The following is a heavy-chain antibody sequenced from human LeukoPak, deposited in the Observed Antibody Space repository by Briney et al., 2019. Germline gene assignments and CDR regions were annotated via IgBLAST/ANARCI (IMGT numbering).Heavy chain of an antibody. CDR1: GFTFSSYS. J-gene: IGHJ3*02. Sequence: SGGSLRLSCAASGFTFSSYSMNWVGQAPGKGLEWVSVIRSDGSTNHADSVKGRFTIPRDNSKNTLYLQMNNLRAEDTAMYYCAREMYSGMYNDAFDIWGQGTKVTVSS. V-gene: IGHV3-53*01. CDR2: IRSDGST. D-gene: IGHD1-26*01. CDR3: AREMYSGMYNDAFDI.